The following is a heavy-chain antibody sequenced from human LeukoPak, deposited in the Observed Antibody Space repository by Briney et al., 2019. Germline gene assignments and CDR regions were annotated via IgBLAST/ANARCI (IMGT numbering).Heavy chain of an antibody. CDR1: GFTFSSYG. V-gene: IGHV3-33*01. D-gene: IGHD3-22*01. CDR3: ARDGNGYYDSSGYPQGFMDV. J-gene: IGHJ6*02. Sequence: GRSLRLSCAASGFTFSSYGMHWVRQAPGKGLEWVAVIWYDGSNKYYADSVKGRFTISRDNSKNTLYLQMNSLRAEDAAVYYCARDGNGYYDSSGYPQGFMDVWGQGTTVTVSS. CDR2: IWYDGSNK.